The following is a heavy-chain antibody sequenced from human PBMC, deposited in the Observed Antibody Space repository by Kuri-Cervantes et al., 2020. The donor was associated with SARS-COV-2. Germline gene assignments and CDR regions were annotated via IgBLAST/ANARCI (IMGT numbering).Heavy chain of an antibody. Sequence: GESLKISWAASGFTFSGHWIHWVRQAPGKGLGWVSRISPDGSYKNNADWVQCRFTIYRDNSKNTLYLQMNSLSAEDTAVYYCATGNPDFDYWGQGTLVTVSS. CDR1: GFTFSGHW. V-gene: IGHV3-74*01. J-gene: IGHJ4*02. CDR3: ATGNPDFDY. CDR2: ISPDGSYK.